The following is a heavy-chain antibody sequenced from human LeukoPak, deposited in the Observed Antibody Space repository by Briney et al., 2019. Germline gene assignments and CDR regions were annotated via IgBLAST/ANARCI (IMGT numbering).Heavy chain of an antibody. V-gene: IGHV3-74*01. D-gene: IGHD1-1*01. CDR2: INSDGTST. Sequence: AGGSLRLSCAASGFTFSNYWMHGVRQAPGKGLVWVSRINSDGTSTTYADSVKGRFTISRDNAKNTLYLQMNSLGAEDTAVYYCARHNGNWNFGYWGQGTLVTVSS. CDR3: ARHNGNWNFGY. J-gene: IGHJ4*02. CDR1: GFTFSNYW.